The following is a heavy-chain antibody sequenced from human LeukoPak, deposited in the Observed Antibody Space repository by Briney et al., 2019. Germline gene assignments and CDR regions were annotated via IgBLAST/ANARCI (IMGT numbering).Heavy chain of an antibody. CDR1: GYTFTSYG. D-gene: IGHD3-22*01. CDR3: ATEDYYDSGSYDH. V-gene: IGHV1-18*01. J-gene: IGHJ5*02. Sequence: ASVKVSCKASGYTFTSYGISWVRQAPGQGLEWMGWISGYNGNTNYAQQKLQGRVTMTTDTSTSTAYMELRSLRSEDTAVYYCATEDYYDSGSYDHWGQGALVTVSS. CDR2: ISGYNGNT.